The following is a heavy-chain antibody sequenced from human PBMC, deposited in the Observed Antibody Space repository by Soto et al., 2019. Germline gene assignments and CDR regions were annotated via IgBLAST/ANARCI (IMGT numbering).Heavy chain of an antibody. CDR1: GFTFSSYS. Sequence: EVQLVESGGGLVQPGGSLRLSCAASGFTFSSYSMNWVRQAPGKGLEWVSYISSSSSTIYYADSVKGRFTISRDNAKNSLYLQMNSLRDEDTAVYYCARDLAVAGYYYYYGMDVGGQGTTVTVSS. J-gene: IGHJ6*02. V-gene: IGHV3-48*02. CDR3: ARDLAVAGYYYYYGMDV. D-gene: IGHD6-19*01. CDR2: ISSSSSTI.